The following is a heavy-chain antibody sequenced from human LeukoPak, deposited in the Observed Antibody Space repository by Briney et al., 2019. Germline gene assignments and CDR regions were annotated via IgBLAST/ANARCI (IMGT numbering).Heavy chain of an antibody. J-gene: IGHJ6*02. V-gene: IGHV3-21*01. CDR2: ISTSSSHI. CDR3: VRSYYGMDV. CDR1: GFTFRSYS. Sequence: PGGSLRLFCAASGFTFRSYSMNWVRQAPGMGLEWVSSISTSSSHIYYADSVEGRFTISRDNAKNSLYLQMNSLRAEDTAVYYCVRSYYGMDVWGQGTTVSVSS.